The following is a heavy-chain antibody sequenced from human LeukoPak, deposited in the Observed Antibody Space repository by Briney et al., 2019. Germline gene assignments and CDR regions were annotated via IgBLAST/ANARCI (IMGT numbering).Heavy chain of an antibody. V-gene: IGHV3-74*01. J-gene: IGHJ4*02. D-gene: IGHD5-18*01. CDR1: GFTFNRYW. CDR3: VRHSYGYDY. CDR2: SHNDGNSV. Sequence: GGSLRLSCAASGFTFNRYWMHWVRQVPGKGVVWVSHSHNDGNSVSYADSLKGRFTVSRDNAKNTLYLQMKCLRAEDTAVYYCVRHSYGYDYWGQGTLVTVSS.